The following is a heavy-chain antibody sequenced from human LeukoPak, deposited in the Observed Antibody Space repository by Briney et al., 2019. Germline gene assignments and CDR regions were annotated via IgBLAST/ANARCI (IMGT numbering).Heavy chain of an antibody. CDR3: ARAPYDYVWGSYRQGSYFDY. CDR2: IYYSGST. J-gene: IGHJ4*02. Sequence: SETLSLTCTVSGGSIGSYYWSWIRQPPGKGLEWIGYIYYSGSTNYNPSLKSRVTISVDTSKNQFSLKLSSVTAADTAVYYCARAPYDYVWGSYRQGSYFDYWGQGTLVTVSS. CDR1: GGSIGSYY. V-gene: IGHV4-59*01. D-gene: IGHD3-16*02.